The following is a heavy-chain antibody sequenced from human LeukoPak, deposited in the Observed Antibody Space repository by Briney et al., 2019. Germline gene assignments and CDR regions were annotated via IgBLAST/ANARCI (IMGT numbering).Heavy chain of an antibody. CDR2: IYTSGST. CDR3: SISVAAAGDAFDI. J-gene: IGHJ3*02. Sequence: SETLSLTCTVSGGSISSYYWSWIRQPPGKGLEWIGYIYTSGSTNYNPSLKSRVTISVDTSKNQFSLKLSSVTAADAAVYYCSISVAAAGDAFDIWCQVTMVTVSS. V-gene: IGHV4-4*09. CDR1: GGSISSYY. D-gene: IGHD6-13*01.